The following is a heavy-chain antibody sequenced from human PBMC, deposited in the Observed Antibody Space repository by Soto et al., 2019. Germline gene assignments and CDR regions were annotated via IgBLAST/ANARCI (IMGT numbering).Heavy chain of an antibody. CDR3: ARDTNYYASGSGVDY. D-gene: IGHD3-10*01. Sequence: AGSLRLSCAASGFTFSSYSMSWVRQAPGKGLEWVSSISSSSIYIHYGDSVKGRFTISRDNAKNSLNLQMNSLRAEDTAVYFCARDTNYYASGSGVDYWGQGILVTVSS. CDR1: GFTFSSYS. J-gene: IGHJ4*02. CDR2: ISSSSIYI. V-gene: IGHV3-21*01.